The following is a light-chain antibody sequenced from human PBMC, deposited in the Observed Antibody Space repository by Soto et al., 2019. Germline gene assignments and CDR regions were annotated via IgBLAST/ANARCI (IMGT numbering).Light chain of an antibody. V-gene: IGKV3-11*01. CDR3: QQRSNWPGT. J-gene: IGKJ4*01. CDR2: DAS. CDR1: QSVSSY. Sequence: EIVLTQSPATLSLSPGERATLSCRASQSVSSYLAWYQQKPGQAPRLLIYDASNRATGSPARFSGSGSGTDCTLTISSLEPEDFGVEYCQQRSNWPGTVGGGTKVESK.